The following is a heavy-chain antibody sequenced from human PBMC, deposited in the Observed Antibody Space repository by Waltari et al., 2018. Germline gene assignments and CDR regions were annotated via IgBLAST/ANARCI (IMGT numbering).Heavy chain of an antibody. J-gene: IGHJ4*02. V-gene: IGHV3-23*03. D-gene: IGHD6-6*01. Sequence: EVQLLESGGGLVQPGGSLRLSWAASGLTFSSYAMSWVRQAPGKGLEWVSVIYSGGSTYYADSVKGRFTISRDNSKNTLYLQMNSLRAEDTAVYYCAQYSSSSATDFDYWGQGTLVTVSS. CDR2: IYSGGST. CDR3: AQYSSSSATDFDY. CDR1: GLTFSSYA.